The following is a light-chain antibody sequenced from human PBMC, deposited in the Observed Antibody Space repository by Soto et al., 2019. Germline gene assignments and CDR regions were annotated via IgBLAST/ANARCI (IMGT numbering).Light chain of an antibody. V-gene: IGLV1-51*02. CDR3: GTWDNSLSAGV. J-gene: IGLJ2*01. Sequence: QAVVTQPPSVSAAPGQKVTISCSGSSSNIGDNYVSWYQHLPGTAPKLLIYENNKRPSGIPDRFSGSKSGTSATLGITGLQIGDEADYYCGTWDNSLSAGVFGGGTKLTVL. CDR1: SSNIGDNY. CDR2: ENN.